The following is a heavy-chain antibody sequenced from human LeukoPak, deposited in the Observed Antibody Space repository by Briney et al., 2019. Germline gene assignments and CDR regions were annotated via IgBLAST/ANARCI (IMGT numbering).Heavy chain of an antibody. D-gene: IGHD6-6*01. Sequence: GASVKVSCKASGYTFTSYYMHWVRQAPGQGLEWIGIINPSGGSSSYAQKFQGRVTMTRDTSTSTVYMELSSLRSEDTVVYYCARSSSPPFEYWGQGTLVTVSS. J-gene: IGHJ4*02. V-gene: IGHV1-46*01. CDR2: INPSGGSS. CDR3: ARSSSPPFEY. CDR1: GYTFTSYY.